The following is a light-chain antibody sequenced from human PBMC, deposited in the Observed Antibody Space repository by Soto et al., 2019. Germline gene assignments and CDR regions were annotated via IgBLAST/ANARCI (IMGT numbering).Light chain of an antibody. CDR3: SSYTSFATPGV. CDR1: SSDVGGYDY. J-gene: IGLJ3*02. Sequence: QSALTQPASVSGSPGQSITISCTGTSSDVGGYDYVSWYQQHPGRAPKLMIYDVSNRPSGVSNRFSGSKSGNTASLTISGLQAEDEADYYCSSYTSFATPGVFGGGTKLTV. CDR2: DVS. V-gene: IGLV2-14*01.